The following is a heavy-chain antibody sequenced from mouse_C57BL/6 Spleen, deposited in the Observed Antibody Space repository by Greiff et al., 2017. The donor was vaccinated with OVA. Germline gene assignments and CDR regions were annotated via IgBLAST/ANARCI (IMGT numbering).Heavy chain of an antibody. D-gene: IGHD1-1*01. Sequence: VKLMESGPGLVAPSQSLSITCTVSGFSLTSYGVPWVRQPPGKGLEWLVVIWSDGSTTYNSALKSRMSISKDNSKSQVFLKMNSLQTDDTAMYYCARHTTVASMDYWGQGTSVTVSS. J-gene: IGHJ4*01. CDR3: ARHTTVASMDY. CDR1: GFSLTSYG. CDR2: IWSDGST. V-gene: IGHV2-6-1*01.